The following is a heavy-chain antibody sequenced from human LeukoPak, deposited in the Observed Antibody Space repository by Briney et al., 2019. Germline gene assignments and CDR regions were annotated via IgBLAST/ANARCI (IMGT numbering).Heavy chain of an antibody. CDR3: ARYRRYDTATNPSPQVWFDP. J-gene: IGHJ5*02. CDR2: IYYSGST. D-gene: IGHD5-18*01. V-gene: IGHV4-59*01. Sequence: PSETLSLTCTVSGGSISSYYWSWIRQPPGKGLEWIGYIYYSGSTNYNPSLKSRVTISVDTSKNQFSLKLSSVTAADTAVYYCARYRRYDTATNPSPQVWFDPWGQGTLVTVSS. CDR1: GGSISSYY.